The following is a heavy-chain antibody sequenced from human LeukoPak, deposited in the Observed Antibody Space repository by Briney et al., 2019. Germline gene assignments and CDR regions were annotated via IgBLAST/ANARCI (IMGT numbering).Heavy chain of an antibody. V-gene: IGHV3-11*04. J-gene: IGHJ3*01. Sequence: GGSLRLSCAASGFTFSDYYMSWIRKAPGKGLGWLSYISSSSSTRYYAHSVKGRFTISRDNAKNSLYLQMNSLRDEDTAVYYCARVVVAANPDAFDVWGQGTMVTVSS. CDR3: ARVVVAANPDAFDV. D-gene: IGHD2-15*01. CDR1: GFTFSDYY. CDR2: ISSSSSTR.